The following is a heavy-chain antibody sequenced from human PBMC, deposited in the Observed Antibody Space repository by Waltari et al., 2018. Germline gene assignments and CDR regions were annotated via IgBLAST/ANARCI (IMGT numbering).Heavy chain of an antibody. V-gene: IGHV1-2*02. Sequence: QVQLVQSGAEVKKPGASVKVSCKASGSTFTGYYTHWVRQAPGQGLEWMGCDNPTGGGTNYEPKFQGRVTMTRDTSISTAYMELSRLRSDDTAVYYCARSLPELRASWFDPWGQGTLVTVSS. CDR2: DNPTGGGT. CDR1: GSTFTGYY. D-gene: IGHD1-7*01. CDR3: ARSLPELRASWFDP. J-gene: IGHJ5*02.